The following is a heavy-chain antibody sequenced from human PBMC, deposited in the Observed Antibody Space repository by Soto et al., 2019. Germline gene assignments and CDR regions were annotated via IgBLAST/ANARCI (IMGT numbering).Heavy chain of an antibody. CDR1: GGTFRSYA. CDR2: IIPIVDIP. J-gene: IGHJ4*02. Sequence: QVQLVQSGVEVKKPGSSVKVSCKASGGTFRSYAINWVLQAPEQGLEWMGRIIPIVDIPNYAQKFQGRVTIPADKSTSTAYMEVSSLRSDDTAVYYCAIHDRSGYYYMPDQHFDYWGQGTLVTVSS. V-gene: IGHV1-69*02. D-gene: IGHD3-22*01. CDR3: AIHDRSGYYYMPDQHFDY.